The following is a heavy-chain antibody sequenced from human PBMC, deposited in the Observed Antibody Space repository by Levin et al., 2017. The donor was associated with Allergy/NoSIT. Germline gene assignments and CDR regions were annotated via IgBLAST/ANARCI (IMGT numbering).Heavy chain of an antibody. D-gene: IGHD6-13*01. J-gene: IGHJ4*02. CDR1: GITFSNAW. V-gene: IGHV3-15*01. CDR2: IKSSTDGGTT. Sequence: GGSLRLSCAASGITFSNAWMSWARQAPGKGLEWVGRIKSSTDGGTTEYAAPVKGRFSISRDDSKNTLYLQMNSLKTEDTAVYFCTTYSSSWYYFDYWGQGTLVTVSS. CDR3: TTYSSSWYYFDY.